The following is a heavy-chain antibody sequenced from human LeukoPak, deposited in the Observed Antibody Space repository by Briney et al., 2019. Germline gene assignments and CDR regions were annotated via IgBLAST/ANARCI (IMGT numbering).Heavy chain of an antibody. CDR2: IYSGGST. CDR1: GFTVSSNY. D-gene: IGHD3-3*01. J-gene: IGHJ6*03. Sequence: GGSPRLSCAASGFTVSSNYMSWVRQAPGKGLEWVSVIYSGGSTYYADSVKGRFTISRDNSKNTLYLQMNSLRAEDTAVYYCAREAFWSGYYTRYYYYYMDVWGKGTTVTVSS. CDR3: AREAFWSGYYTRYYYYYMDV. V-gene: IGHV3-53*01.